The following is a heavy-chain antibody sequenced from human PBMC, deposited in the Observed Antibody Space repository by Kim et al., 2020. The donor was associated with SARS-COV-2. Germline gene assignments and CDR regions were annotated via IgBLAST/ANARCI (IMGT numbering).Heavy chain of an antibody. D-gene: IGHD1-26*01. Sequence: TYYNPSLKSRVTISVDTSKNQFSLKLSSVTAADTAVYYCARSSRWEPNDYWGQGTLVTVSS. CDR2: T. CDR3: ARSSRWEPNDY. J-gene: IGHJ4*02. V-gene: IGHV4-39*01.